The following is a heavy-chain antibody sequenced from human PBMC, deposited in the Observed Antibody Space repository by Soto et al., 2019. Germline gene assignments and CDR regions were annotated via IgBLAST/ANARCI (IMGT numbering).Heavy chain of an antibody. V-gene: IGHV1-18*04. D-gene: IGHD2-15*01. CDR2: IAPFNGTT. CDR3: AREGGSSPDYPLGLDY. CDR1: GYIFNHYG. J-gene: IGHJ4*02. Sequence: QVQLVQSGAEVKRPGASVKVSCRASGYIFNHYGINWVRQAPGQGLEWVGWIAPFNGTTNSLQTLQDRIAMTIDTTTRTAYQAVRSLTSAETGVYFGAREGGSSPDYPLGLDYWGQGTQVTVSS.